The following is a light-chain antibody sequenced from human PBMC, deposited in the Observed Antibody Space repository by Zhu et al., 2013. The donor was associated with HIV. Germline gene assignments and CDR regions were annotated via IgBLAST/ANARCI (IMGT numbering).Light chain of an antibody. CDR2: EDN. V-gene: IGLV6-57*01. CDR1: SGSIASNY. CDR3: QSYDSSFWV. J-gene: IGLJ3*02. Sequence: NFMLTQPHXVSESPGKTVTISCTRSSGSIASNYVQWYQQRPGSSPTTVIYEDNQRPSGVPDRFSGSIDSSSNSASLTISGLKTEDEADYYCQSYDSSFWVFGGGTKLTVL.